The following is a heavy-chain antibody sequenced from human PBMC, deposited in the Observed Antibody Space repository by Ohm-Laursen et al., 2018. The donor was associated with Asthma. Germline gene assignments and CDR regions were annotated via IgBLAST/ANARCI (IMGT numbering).Heavy chain of an antibody. Sequence: SLRLSCSASGFTFDDYSMHWVRQGPGKGLEWVSGISWNSGRIGYADSVKGRFTTSRDNAENSLYLQMNSLRTEDTALYYCAKGSLATADYNWFDPWGQGTLVTVSS. D-gene: IGHD6-13*01. V-gene: IGHV3-9*01. CDR1: GFTFDDYS. CDR3: AKGSLATADYNWFDP. CDR2: ISWNSGRI. J-gene: IGHJ5*02.